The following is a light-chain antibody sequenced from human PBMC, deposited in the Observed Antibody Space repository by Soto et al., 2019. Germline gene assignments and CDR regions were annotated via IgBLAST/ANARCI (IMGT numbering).Light chain of an antibody. CDR3: QQANSFPIT. CDR2: AAS. Sequence: DIQMTQSPSSVSASVGDRVTVTCRASQGISSWLAWYQKKPGKAPKLLIYAASSLQSGVPSRFSGSGSGTDFTLTISSLQPEDCAIYFCQQANSFPITFGQGTQREIK. CDR1: QGISSW. V-gene: IGKV1-12*01. J-gene: IGKJ5*01.